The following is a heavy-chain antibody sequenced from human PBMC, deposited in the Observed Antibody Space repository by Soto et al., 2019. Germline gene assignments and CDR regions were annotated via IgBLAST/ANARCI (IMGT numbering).Heavy chain of an antibody. D-gene: IGHD5-18*01. CDR2: ISYDGRDK. CDR1: GFTFSNYG. CDR3: FKEKRGYIYGEH. Sequence: QVQLVESGGGVVQPGRSLRLSCAASGFTFSNYGMHWVRQAPGKGLEWVAVISYDGRDKHYLDSVQGRFTVSRDNSKNTLYLQMNSLRTEATAVYYCFKEKRGYIYGEHWGQGTLVTVSS. V-gene: IGHV3-30*18. J-gene: IGHJ4*02.